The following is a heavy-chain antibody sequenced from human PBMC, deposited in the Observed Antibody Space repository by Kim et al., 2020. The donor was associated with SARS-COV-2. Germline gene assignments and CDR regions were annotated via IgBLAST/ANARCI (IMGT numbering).Heavy chain of an antibody. J-gene: IGHJ5*01. CDR2: INTGNGQT. CDR1: GYTFTSYD. Sequence: ASVKVSCKASGYTFTSYDINWVRQATGQRPEWMGWINTGNGQTKYSGNFQGRVSITRDISASTVYMDLSSLTSEDMAVYYCARRASVFGVVGHFDSWGQGTLVTVSS. CDR3: ARRASVFGVVGHFDS. D-gene: IGHD3-3*01. V-gene: IGHV1-3*04.